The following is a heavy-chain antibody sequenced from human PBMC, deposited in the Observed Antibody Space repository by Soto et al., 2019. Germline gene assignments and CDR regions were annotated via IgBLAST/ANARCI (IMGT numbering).Heavy chain of an antibody. V-gene: IGHV3-23*01. J-gene: IGHJ4*02. Sequence: GGSLRLSCAASGFTFSSYAMSWVRQAPGKGLEWVSAISGSGGSTYYADSVKGRFTISRDNSKNTLYLQMNSLRAEDTAVYYCAKDQNPPYYYASSGPSAFDYWGQGTLVTVSS. CDR1: GFTFSSYA. CDR3: AKDQNPPYYYASSGPSAFDY. D-gene: IGHD3-22*01. CDR2: ISGSGGST.